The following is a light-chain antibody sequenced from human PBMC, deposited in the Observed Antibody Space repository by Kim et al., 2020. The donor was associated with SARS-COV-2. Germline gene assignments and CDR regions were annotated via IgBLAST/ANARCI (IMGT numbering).Light chain of an antibody. J-gene: IGKJ1*01. CDR1: QSVSSN. CDR3: QQYNNCPLT. V-gene: IGKV3-15*01. CDR2: GAS. Sequence: EIVMTQSPATLSVSPGERATLSCRASQSVSSNLAWYQQKPGQAPRLLIYGASTRATGIPARFSGSGSGTEFTLTISSLQSEDFAVYYCQQYNNCPLTFGQGTQVYIK.